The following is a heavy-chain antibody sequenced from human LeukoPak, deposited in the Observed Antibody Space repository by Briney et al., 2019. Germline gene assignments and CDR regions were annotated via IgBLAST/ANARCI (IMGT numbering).Heavy chain of an antibody. V-gene: IGHV4-4*07. Sequence: SETLSLTCTVSGGSISSYYWSWIRQPAGKGLEWIGRIYTSGSTNYNPSLKSRVTMSVDTSKNQSSLKLSSVTAADTAVYYCATHYGDYDAFDIWGQGTMVTVSS. CDR1: GGSISSYY. D-gene: IGHD4-17*01. J-gene: IGHJ3*02. CDR2: IYTSGST. CDR3: ATHYGDYDAFDI.